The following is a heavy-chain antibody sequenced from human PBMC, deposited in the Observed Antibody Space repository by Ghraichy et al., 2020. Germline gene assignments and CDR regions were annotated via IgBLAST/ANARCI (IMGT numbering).Heavy chain of an antibody. CDR1: GGSISSYY. Sequence: SETLSLTCTVSGGSISSYYWSWIRQPPGKGLEWIGYIYYSGSTNYNPSLKSRVTISVDTSKNQFSLKLSSVTAADTAVYYCARLSLSRLWTTTKLNGNYYYYGMDVWGQGTTVTVSS. D-gene: IGHD1-14*01. CDR3: ARLSLSRLWTTTKLNGNYYYYGMDV. CDR2: IYYSGST. J-gene: IGHJ6*02. V-gene: IGHV4-59*01.